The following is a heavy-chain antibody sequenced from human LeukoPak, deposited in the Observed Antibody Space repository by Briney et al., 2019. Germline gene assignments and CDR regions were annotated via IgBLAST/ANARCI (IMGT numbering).Heavy chain of an antibody. CDR2: IYYSGST. D-gene: IGHD6-19*01. CDR1: GGSISSYY. CDR3: ASGYSSGWYSW. J-gene: IGHJ4*02. Sequence: SETLSLTCTVSGGSISSYYWSWIRQPPGKGLEWIGYIYYSGSTNYNPSLKSRVIISVDTSKNQFSLKVSSVTAADTAVYYCASGYSSGWYSWWGQGTLVTVSS. V-gene: IGHV4-59*08.